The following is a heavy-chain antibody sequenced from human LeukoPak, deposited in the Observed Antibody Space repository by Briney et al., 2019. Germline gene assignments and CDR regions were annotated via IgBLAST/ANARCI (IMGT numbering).Heavy chain of an antibody. CDR1: GGTFSSYA. V-gene: IGHV1-69*06. Sequence: ASVKVSCKASGGTFSSYAISWVRQAPGQGLEWMGGIIPIFGTANYAQKFQGRVTITADKSTSTAYMELSSLRSDDTAVYYCARDEYYYGSGSYYTFDYWGQGTLVTVSS. CDR2: IIPIFGTA. D-gene: IGHD3-10*01. CDR3: ARDEYYYGSGSYYTFDY. J-gene: IGHJ4*02.